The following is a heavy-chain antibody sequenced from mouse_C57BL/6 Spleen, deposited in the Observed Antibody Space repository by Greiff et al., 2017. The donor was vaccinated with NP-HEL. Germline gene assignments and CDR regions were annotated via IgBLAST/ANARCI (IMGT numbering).Heavy chain of an antibody. Sequence: QVQLQQSGAELVRPGASVKLSCKASGYTFTDYYINWVKQRPGQGLEWIARIYPGSGNTYYNEKFKGKATLTAEKSSSTAYMQLSSLTSEDSAVYFCARRDFLMDYWGQGTSVTVSS. V-gene: IGHV1-76*01. CDR2: IYPGSGNT. CDR1: GYTFTDYY. J-gene: IGHJ4*01. D-gene: IGHD3-3*01. CDR3: ARRDFLMDY.